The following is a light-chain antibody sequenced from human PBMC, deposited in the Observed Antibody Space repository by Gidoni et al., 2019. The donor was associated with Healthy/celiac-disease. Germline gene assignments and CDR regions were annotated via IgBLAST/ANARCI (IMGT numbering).Light chain of an antibody. Sequence: QSVLTQPPSGSGGLGQRVTIPCTGGSSKIGSGYDVHWYKQLPGTAPDLLFYGNSNLPSGVPDRFSCSKSVTSASLAITGLQAEDAADYYCQSYDSSLSHVVFVGGTKLTVL. V-gene: IGLV1-40*01. CDR1: SSKIGSGYD. CDR3: QSYDSSLSHVV. CDR2: GNS. J-gene: IGLJ2*01.